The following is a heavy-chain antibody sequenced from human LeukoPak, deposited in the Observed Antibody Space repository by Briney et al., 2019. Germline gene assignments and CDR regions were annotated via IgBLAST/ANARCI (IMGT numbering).Heavy chain of an antibody. Sequence: PGGSLRLSCAASGFTFSSYAMSWVRQAPGKGLEWVSAISGSGGSTYYADSVKGRFTISRDNSKNTLYLQMNSVRAEDTAVYYCAKDRPPLSSGPTGYWGQGTLVTVSS. D-gene: IGHD3-22*01. J-gene: IGHJ4*02. CDR3: AKDRPPLSSGPTGY. V-gene: IGHV3-23*01. CDR2: ISGSGGST. CDR1: GFTFSSYA.